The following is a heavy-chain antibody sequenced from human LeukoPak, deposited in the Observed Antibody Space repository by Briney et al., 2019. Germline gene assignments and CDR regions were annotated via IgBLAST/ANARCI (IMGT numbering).Heavy chain of an antibody. CDR2: INEHGSIT. CDR3: ARDVAGAGSH. J-gene: IGHJ4*02. V-gene: IGHV3-74*01. D-gene: IGHD3-10*01. Sequence: GGSLRLSCAASGVTFSTYWMHWVRHTPGEGLEWVSRINEHGSITDYADSVNDRFTISRDNAKNTLYLHMNSLRAEDTAMYYCARDVAGAGSHWGQGTLVTVSS. CDR1: GVTFSTYW.